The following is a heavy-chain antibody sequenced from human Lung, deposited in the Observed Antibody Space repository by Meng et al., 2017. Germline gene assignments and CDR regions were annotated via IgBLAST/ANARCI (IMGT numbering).Heavy chain of an antibody. Sequence: GGGGGGLVRAGGSLRLSCAASGFTFSTDWMHWVRQAPGKGLEWVSRITGDGSSTIYADSVQGRFTMSRDNAKNTLSLQMNSLRAEDTAVYYCARGGVTTDDWGQGTLVTVSS. D-gene: IGHD4-17*01. J-gene: IGHJ4*02. CDR1: GFTFSTDW. CDR3: ARGGVTTDD. V-gene: IGHV3-74*01. CDR2: ITGDGSST.